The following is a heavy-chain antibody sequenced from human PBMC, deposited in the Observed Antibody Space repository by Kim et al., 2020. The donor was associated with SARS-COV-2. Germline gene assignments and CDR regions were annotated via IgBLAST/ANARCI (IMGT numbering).Heavy chain of an antibody. V-gene: IGHV1-46*02. CDR3: AKDSGSYSVDY. Sequence: ASVKVSCKASAYSFNSYKMHWVRQARGQGLEWMGIFDPSDGRTRCAQRFQGRVTMTKDTSTSTGYMELSSLTSEDTAMYYCAKDSGSYSVDYWGQGILVTVSS. CDR2: FDPSDGRT. J-gene: IGHJ4*02. CDR1: AYSFNSYK. D-gene: IGHD1-26*01.